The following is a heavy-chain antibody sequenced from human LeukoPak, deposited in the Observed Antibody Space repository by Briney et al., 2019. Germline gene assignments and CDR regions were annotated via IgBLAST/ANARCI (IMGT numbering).Heavy chain of an antibody. J-gene: IGHJ3*02. V-gene: IGHV5-51*01. Sequence: GESPKISCKGSGYSFTSYWIGWVRQMPGKGLEWMEIIYPGDSDTRYSPSFQGQVTISADKSISTAYLQWSSLKASDTAMYYCARQSFGDPDAFDIWGQGTMVTVSS. CDR2: IYPGDSDT. D-gene: IGHD4-17*01. CDR3: ARQSFGDPDAFDI. CDR1: GYSFTSYW.